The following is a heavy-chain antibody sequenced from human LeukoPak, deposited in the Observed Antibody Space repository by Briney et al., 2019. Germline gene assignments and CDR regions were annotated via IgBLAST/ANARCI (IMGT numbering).Heavy chain of an antibody. J-gene: IGHJ6*02. Sequence: GGSLRLSCAASGFTVSSNYMNWVRQAPGKGLEWVSVMYSGGSTFYGDSVKGRYTISRDNSMNTLYLQMNSLRVDDTAVYYCAREQVVVGRGYYGMDVWGQGTTVTVSS. D-gene: IGHD2-2*01. CDR2: MYSGGST. V-gene: IGHV3-66*01. CDR3: AREQVVVGRGYYGMDV. CDR1: GFTVSSNY.